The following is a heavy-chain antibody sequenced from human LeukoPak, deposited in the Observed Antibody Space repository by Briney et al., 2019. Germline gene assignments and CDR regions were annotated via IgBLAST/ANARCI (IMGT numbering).Heavy chain of an antibody. Sequence: ASVKVSCKASGYTFTSYDISWVRQATGQGLEWMGWMNPNRGNTGYAQKFQGRVTMTKNTSISTAYMDLSSLRSEDTAVYYCARALSSTTDSYYYLDVWGKGTTVTVSS. CDR2: MNPNRGNT. J-gene: IGHJ6*03. CDR1: GYTFTSYD. D-gene: IGHD2/OR15-2a*01. CDR3: ARALSSTTDSYYYLDV. V-gene: IGHV1-8*02.